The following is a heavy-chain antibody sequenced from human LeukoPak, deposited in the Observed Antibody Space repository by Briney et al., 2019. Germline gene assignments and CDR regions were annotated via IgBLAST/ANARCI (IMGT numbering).Heavy chain of an antibody. CDR1: GGSISSYY. CDR3: ARVPPGSCSSTSCYTYAFDI. J-gene: IGHJ3*02. CDR2: IYYSGST. D-gene: IGHD2-2*02. Sequence: SETLSLTCTVSGGSISSYYWSWIRQPPGKGLEWIGYIYYSGSTNYNPSLKSRVTISVDTSKNQFSLKLSSVTAADTAVYYCARVPPGSCSSTSCYTYAFDIWGQGTMVTVSS. V-gene: IGHV4-59*01.